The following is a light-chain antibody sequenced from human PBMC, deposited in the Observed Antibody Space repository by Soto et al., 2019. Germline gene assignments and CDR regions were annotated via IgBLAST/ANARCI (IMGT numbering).Light chain of an antibody. CDR2: GNS. CDR3: QSYDSSLSGL. CDR1: SSNIGAGYD. J-gene: IGLJ2*01. Sequence: QLVLTQPPSVSGAPGQRVTISCTGSSSNIGAGYDVDWYQQLPGTAPKLLIYGNSNRPSGVPDRFSGSKSGTSASLAITGLQAEDEADYYCQSYDSSLSGLFGGGTKLTVL. V-gene: IGLV1-40*01.